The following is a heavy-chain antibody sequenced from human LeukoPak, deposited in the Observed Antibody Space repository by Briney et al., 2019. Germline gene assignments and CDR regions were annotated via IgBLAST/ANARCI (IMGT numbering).Heavy chain of an antibody. J-gene: IGHJ4*02. CDR2: ISGSGGST. V-gene: IGHV3-23*01. Sequence: GGSLRLSCAASGFTFGSYAMSWVRQAPGKGLEWVSAISGSGGSTYYADSVKGRFTISRDNSKNTLYLQMNSLRAEDTAVYYCAKVPDSGWYRHYFDHWGQGTLVTVSS. CDR3: AKVPDSGWYRHYFDH. CDR1: GFTFGSYA. D-gene: IGHD6-19*01.